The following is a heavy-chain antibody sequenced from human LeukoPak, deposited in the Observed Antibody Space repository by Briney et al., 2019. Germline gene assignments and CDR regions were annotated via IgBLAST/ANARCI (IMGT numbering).Heavy chain of an antibody. J-gene: IGHJ4*02. V-gene: IGHV4-34*01. CDR2: ISTSGRT. Sequence: SDTLSLTCAVCGGSFSAYFWTWRPHPPGKGLEWIGEISTSGRTNYKPSLKSRVTIYVDTSKNQFSLKLSSVTAADTAVYYCARLGGSGSYYIHYFDYRGQGTLVTVSS. D-gene: IGHD3-10*01. CDR3: ARLGGSGSYYIHYFDY. CDR1: GGSFSAYF.